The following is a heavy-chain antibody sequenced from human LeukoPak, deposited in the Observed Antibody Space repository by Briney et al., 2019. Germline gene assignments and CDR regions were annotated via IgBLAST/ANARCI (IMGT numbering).Heavy chain of an antibody. CDR3: AKSGSGSLNWFDP. CDR1: GFTFSSYG. D-gene: IGHD3-10*01. J-gene: IGHJ5*02. CDR2: VSYDGSNK. V-gene: IGHV3-30*18. Sequence: GGSLRLSCVASGFTFSSYGMHWVRQAPGKGLEWVAVVSYDGSNKYYADSVKGRFTISRDNSKNTLYLQMNSLRAEDTAVYYCAKSGSGSLNWFDPWGQGTLVTVSS.